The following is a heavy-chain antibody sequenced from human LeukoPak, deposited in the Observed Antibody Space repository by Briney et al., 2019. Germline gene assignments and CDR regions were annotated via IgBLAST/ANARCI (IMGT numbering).Heavy chain of an antibody. Sequence: GGSLRLSCAAPGFMFHDYAIHGVRQAPGKGLEWVSLISGDGGSTFYADSVKGRFTISRDNSKNSLYLQMNSLRSDDTALYYCARESESSGWYDYWGQGTLVTVSS. CDR3: ARESESSGWYDY. D-gene: IGHD6-19*01. CDR1: GFMFHDYA. CDR2: ISGDGGST. V-gene: IGHV3-43*02. J-gene: IGHJ4*02.